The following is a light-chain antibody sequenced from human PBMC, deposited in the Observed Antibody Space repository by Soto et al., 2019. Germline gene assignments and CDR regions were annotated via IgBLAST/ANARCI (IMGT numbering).Light chain of an antibody. CDR1: QSVSSSY. J-gene: IGKJ1*01. Sequence: EIVLMQSPGTLSLSPGERATLSCRATQSVSSSYLAWYQQKPGQAPRLLIYGASSRAAGIPDRFSGSGSGTDFTLTISRLEPDDFAVYYCQQYGSSPWTFGQGTKVDIK. V-gene: IGKV3-20*01. CDR3: QQYGSSPWT. CDR2: GAS.